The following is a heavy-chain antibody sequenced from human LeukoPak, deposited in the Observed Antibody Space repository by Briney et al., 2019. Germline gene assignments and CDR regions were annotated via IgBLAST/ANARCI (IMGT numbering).Heavy chain of an antibody. CDR3: GRDPNGDYIGAFEI. J-gene: IGHJ3*02. V-gene: IGHV3-30*02. D-gene: IGHD4-17*01. CDR1: GFTFSSYG. CDR2: IRYDGSNK. Sequence: GGSLRLSCAASGFTFSSYGMHWVRQAPGKGLEWVAFIRYDGSNKYYADSVKGRFTISRDNSKNTLYLQMSSLRAEDTAVYYCGRDPNGDYIGAFEIWGQGTMVIVSS.